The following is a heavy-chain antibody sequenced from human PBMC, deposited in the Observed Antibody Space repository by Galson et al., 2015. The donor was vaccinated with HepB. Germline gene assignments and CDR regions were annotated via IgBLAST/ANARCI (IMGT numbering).Heavy chain of an antibody. CDR3: ASLEGYGPRGYYFDY. CDR2: ISGSGGST. D-gene: IGHD5-18*01. J-gene: IGHJ4*02. V-gene: IGHV3-23*01. Sequence: SLRLSCAASGFTFSSYAMSWVRQAPGKGLEWVSAISGSGGSTYYADSVKGRFTISRDNSKNTLYLQMNSLRAEDTAVYYCASLEGYGPRGYYFDYWGQGTLVTVSS. CDR1: GFTFSSYA.